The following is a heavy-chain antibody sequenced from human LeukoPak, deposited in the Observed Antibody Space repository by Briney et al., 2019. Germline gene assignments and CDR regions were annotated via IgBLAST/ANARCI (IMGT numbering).Heavy chain of an antibody. Sequence: PSETLSLTCTVSGGSISSYCWSWIRQPPGKGLEWIGYIYYSGSTNYNPSLKSRVTISVDTSKNQFSLKLSSVTAADTAVYYCARHGYFDWLFDAFDIWGQGTMVAVSS. D-gene: IGHD3-9*01. V-gene: IGHV4-59*08. CDR1: GGSISSYC. CDR3: ARHGYFDWLFDAFDI. CDR2: IYYSGST. J-gene: IGHJ3*02.